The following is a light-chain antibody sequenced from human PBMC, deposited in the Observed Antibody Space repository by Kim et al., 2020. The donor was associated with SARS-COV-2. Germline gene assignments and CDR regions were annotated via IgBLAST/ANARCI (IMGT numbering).Light chain of an antibody. CDR1: NSNIGSST. CDR2: LNS. CDR3: AAWDDTLKGPL. V-gene: IGLV1-44*01. Sequence: ELTQPPSASGAPGQTVTISCSGSNSNIGSSTVTWYQQVPGTAPKLIIYLNSQRPSGVPGRFSGSKSGTSAFLAISGLQSEDAADYYCAAWDDTLKGPLFGGGTQLTVL. J-gene: IGLJ3*02.